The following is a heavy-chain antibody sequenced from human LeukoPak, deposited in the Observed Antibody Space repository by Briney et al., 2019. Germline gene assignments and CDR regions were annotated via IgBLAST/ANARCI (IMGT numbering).Heavy chain of an antibody. CDR3: ARDLGSLRGGTWFDY. J-gene: IGHJ4*02. CDR2: ISAYNGNT. Sequence: ASVKVSCKASGYTFTGYYMHWVRQAPGQGLEWMGWISAYNGNTNYAQKLQGRVTMTTDTSTSTAYMELRSLRSDDTAVYYCARDLGSLRGGTWFDYWGQGTLVTVSS. D-gene: IGHD1-7*01. CDR1: GYTFTGYY. V-gene: IGHV1-18*04.